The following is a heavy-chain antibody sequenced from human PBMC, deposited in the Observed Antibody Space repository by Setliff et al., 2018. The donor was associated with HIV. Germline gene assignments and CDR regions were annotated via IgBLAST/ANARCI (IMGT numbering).Heavy chain of an antibody. J-gene: IGHJ4*02. Sequence: GGSLRLSCAASGFTFSTYSMNWVRQAPGKGLEWVSYISRSGDTIDYADSVKGRFTISRDNAKNSVSRQMNSLRVEDTAVYYCARDDWTCSDGTCFPITFDYWGQGTLVTVSS. V-gene: IGHV3-48*01. CDR1: GFTFSTYS. CDR3: ARDDWTCSDGTCFPITFDY. CDR2: ISRSGDTI. D-gene: IGHD2-15*01.